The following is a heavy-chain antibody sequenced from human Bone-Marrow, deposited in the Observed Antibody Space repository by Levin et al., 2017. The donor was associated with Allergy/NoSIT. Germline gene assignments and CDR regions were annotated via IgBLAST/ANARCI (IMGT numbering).Heavy chain of an antibody. CDR3: AREVDMEGLKDYTKYYYYAFDV. V-gene: IGHV1-18*01. CDR1: GYTFSSYG. J-gene: IGHJ6*02. CDR2: ISTYNGNT. D-gene: IGHD4-11*01. Sequence: PVASVKVSCKASGYTFSSYGISWVRQAPGQGLEWMGWISTYNGNTNYAQKFQGRVTMMTDTSTGTAYMDLRSLRSDDTAVYFCAREVDMEGLKDYTKYYYYAFDVWGQGTTVTVSS.